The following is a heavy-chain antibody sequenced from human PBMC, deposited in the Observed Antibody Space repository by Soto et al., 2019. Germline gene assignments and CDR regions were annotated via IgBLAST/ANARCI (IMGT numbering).Heavy chain of an antibody. Sequence: PSETLSLTCAVSGGSIIRGGYSWIWIRQPPGKGLEWIGYIYHSGSTYYNPSLKSRVTISVDRSKNQFSLKLSSVTAADTAVYYCARGYCSGGSCYLFDYWGQGTLVTVSS. D-gene: IGHD2-15*01. J-gene: IGHJ4*02. CDR3: ARGYCSGGSCYLFDY. CDR1: GGSIIRGGYS. V-gene: IGHV4-30-2*01. CDR2: IYHSGST.